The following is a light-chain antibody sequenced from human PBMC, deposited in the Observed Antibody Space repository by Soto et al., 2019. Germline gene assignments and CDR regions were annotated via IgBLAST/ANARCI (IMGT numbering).Light chain of an antibody. CDR1: SSDVGGYNH. Sequence: QSVLTQPASVSGSPGQSITISCTGTSSDVGGYNHVSWYQQHPGKAPKLIIYVDSDRPSGVSNRFSGSKSGNTASLTISGLQPEDEADYYCSSYTTSDTLIFGGGTKLTVL. J-gene: IGLJ2*01. CDR2: VDS. CDR3: SSYTTSDTLI. V-gene: IGLV2-14*01.